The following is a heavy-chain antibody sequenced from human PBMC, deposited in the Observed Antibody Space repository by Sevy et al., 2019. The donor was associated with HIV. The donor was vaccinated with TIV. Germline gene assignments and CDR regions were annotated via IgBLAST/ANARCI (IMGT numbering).Heavy chain of an antibody. D-gene: IGHD3-3*01. CDR3: ARELKDYDFWSGYYRAYYYYGMDV. V-gene: IGHV1-8*01. CDR1: GYTFTSYD. Sequence: ASVKVSCKASGYTFTSYDINWVRQATGQGLEWMGWTNPNSGNTGYAQKFQGRVTMTRNTSISTAYMELSSLRSEDTAVYYCARELKDYDFWSGYYRAYYYYGMDVWGQGTTVTVSS. J-gene: IGHJ6*02. CDR2: TNPNSGNT.